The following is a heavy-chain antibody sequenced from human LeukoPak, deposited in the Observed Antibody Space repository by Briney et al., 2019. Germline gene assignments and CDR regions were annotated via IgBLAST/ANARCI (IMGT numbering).Heavy chain of an antibody. CDR2: IYYSGST. CDR3: ASRLYSSSWYVLDY. J-gene: IGHJ4*02. CDR1: GGSISSSSYY. D-gene: IGHD6-13*01. V-gene: IGHV4-39*01. Sequence: SETLSLTCTVSGGSISSSSYYWGWIRQPPGKGLEWIGSIYYSGSTYYNPSLKSRVTISVDTSKNQFSLKLSSVTAADTAVYYCASRLYSSSWYVLDYWGQGTLVTVSS.